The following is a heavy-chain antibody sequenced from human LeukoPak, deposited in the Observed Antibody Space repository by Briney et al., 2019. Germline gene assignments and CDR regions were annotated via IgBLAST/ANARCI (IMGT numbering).Heavy chain of an antibody. D-gene: IGHD3-3*01. Sequence: GGSLRLSCATSGFTFSSYWMSWVRQAPGKGLEWVANIKQDGSEKYYVDSVKGRFTISRDNAKNSLYLQMNSLRAEDTAVHYCARVSFYYDFWSGYYKYYYYMDVWGKGTTVTVSS. CDR2: IKQDGSEK. V-gene: IGHV3-7*01. J-gene: IGHJ6*03. CDR1: GFTFSSYW. CDR3: ARVSFYYDFWSGYYKYYYYMDV.